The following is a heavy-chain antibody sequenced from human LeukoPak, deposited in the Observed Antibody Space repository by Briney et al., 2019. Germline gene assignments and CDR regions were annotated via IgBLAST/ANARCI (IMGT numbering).Heavy chain of an antibody. CDR1: GFTFSSYG. V-gene: IGHV3-30*18. CDR3: AKTSVGATPYFDY. D-gene: IGHD1-26*01. Sequence: GSLRLSCAASGFTFSSYGMHWVRQAPGKGLEWVAVISYDGSNKYYADSVKGRFAISRDNSKNTLYLQMNSLRAEDTAVYYCAKTSVGATPYFDYWGQGTLVTVSS. J-gene: IGHJ4*02. CDR2: ISYDGSNK.